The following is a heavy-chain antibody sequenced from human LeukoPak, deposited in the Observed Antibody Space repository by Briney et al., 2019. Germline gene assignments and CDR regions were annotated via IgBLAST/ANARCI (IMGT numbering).Heavy chain of an antibody. J-gene: IGHJ6*04. V-gene: IGHV3-48*03. D-gene: IGHD3-10*02. Sequence: GGSLRLSCAASGFTFSSYAMNWVRQAPGKGLEWVSYISSSGSTIYYADSVKGRFTISGDNAKNSLYLQMNSLRAEDTAVYYCAELGITMIGGVWGKGTTVTISS. CDR2: ISSSGSTI. CDR3: AELGITMIGGV. CDR1: GFTFSSYA.